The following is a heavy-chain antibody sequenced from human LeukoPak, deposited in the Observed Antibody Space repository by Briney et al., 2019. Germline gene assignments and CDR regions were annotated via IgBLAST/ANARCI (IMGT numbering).Heavy chain of an antibody. CDR1: GFTFKTYP. J-gene: IGHJ4*02. D-gene: IGHD3-3*01. CDR3: APSVLSSFDY. CDR2: ISGRGDSI. Sequence: GGSLRLSCAASGFTFKTYPMTWVRQAPGKGLEWVSSISGRGDSIYYADSVKGRFTISRDNSKNTLYLQMNSLRAEDTAVYYCAPSVLSSFDYWGQGTLVIVS. V-gene: IGHV3-23*01.